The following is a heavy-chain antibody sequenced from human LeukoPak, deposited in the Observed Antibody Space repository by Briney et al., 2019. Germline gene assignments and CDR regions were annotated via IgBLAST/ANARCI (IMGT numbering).Heavy chain of an antibody. V-gene: IGHV1-2*02. J-gene: IGHJ3*01. CDR1: GSTFTGYY. D-gene: IGHD2-21*02. CDR2: INPNSGGT. CDR3: ARDGDAGAFDL. Sequence: ASVKVSCKASGSTFTGYYMHRVRQAPGQGLEWMGWINPNSGGTNYAQKFQGRVTMTRDTSISTAYMELSRLRSDDTAVYYCARDGDAGAFDLWGQGTMVIVSS.